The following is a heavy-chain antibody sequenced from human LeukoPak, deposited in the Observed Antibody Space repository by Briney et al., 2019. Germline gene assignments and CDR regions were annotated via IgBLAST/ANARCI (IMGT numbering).Heavy chain of an antibody. CDR2: VNPNSGNA. D-gene: IGHD3-3*01. CDR1: GYTFTSYD. CDR3: ARGPRFLEWLRYYYYYMDV. Sequence: ASVKVSCMDSGYTFTSYDINWVRQATGQGLEWMGWVNPNSGNAGYAQKFQGGVTMTRNTSISTAYMELSSLRSEDTAVYYCARGPRFLEWLRYYYYYMDVWGKGTTVTVSS. V-gene: IGHV1-8*01. J-gene: IGHJ6*03.